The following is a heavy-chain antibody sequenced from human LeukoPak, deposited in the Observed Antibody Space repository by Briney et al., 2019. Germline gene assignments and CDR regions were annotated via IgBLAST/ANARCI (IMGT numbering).Heavy chain of an antibody. CDR1: GFIFSNYG. D-gene: IGHD3-9*01. CDR2: ISFSSTHI. Sequence: PGGFLRLSCAASGFIFSNYGMSWVRQAPGKGLEWVSSISFSSTHIYYADSIQGRFTISRDNAENSLYLQMNSLRAEDTAVYYCARDGHYDILTGYFQDWGQGTLVTVSS. J-gene: IGHJ1*01. CDR3: ARDGHYDILTGYFQD. V-gene: IGHV3-21*04.